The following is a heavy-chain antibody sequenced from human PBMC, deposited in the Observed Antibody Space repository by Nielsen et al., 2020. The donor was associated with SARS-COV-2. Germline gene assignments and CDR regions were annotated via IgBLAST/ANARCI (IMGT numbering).Heavy chain of an antibody. CDR2: IYSGGSST. V-gene: IGHV3-23*03. Sequence: GGSLRLSCAASGFTFSSYAMSWVRQAPGKGLEWVSVIYSGGSSTYYADSVKGRFTISRDNSKNTLYLQMNSLRAEDTAVYYCATSGPHFWSGYYYGVLNFDYWGQGTLVTVSS. CDR3: ATSGPHFWSGYYYGVLNFDY. D-gene: IGHD3-3*02. J-gene: IGHJ4*02. CDR1: GFTFSSYA.